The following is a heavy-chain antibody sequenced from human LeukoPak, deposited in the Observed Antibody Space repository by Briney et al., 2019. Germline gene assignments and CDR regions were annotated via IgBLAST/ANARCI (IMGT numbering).Heavy chain of an antibody. CDR1: GGSLSSVRVY. CDR3: ARTYYYGWGSYPSSRTPFDY. CDR2: IYTGGST. D-gene: IGHD3-10*01. J-gene: IGHJ4*02. Sequence: PSQTLSLTCTVSGGSLSSVRVYWSWPRHPAGKGLVWIGRIYTGGSTNYNPYLKSRVTISVDTSKNQFTLKLSSVTAADTAVYYCARTYYYGWGSYPSSRTPFDYWGEGTLVTVSS. V-gene: IGHV4-61*02.